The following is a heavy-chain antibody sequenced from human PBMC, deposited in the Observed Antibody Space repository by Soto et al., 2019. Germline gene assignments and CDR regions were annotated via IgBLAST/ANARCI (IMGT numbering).Heavy chain of an antibody. Sequence: SVKVSCKASGGTFSSYTISWVRQAPGQGLEWMGRIIPILGIANYAQKFRGRVTITADKSTSTAYMELSSLRSEDTAVYYCARGDYDFWSGYYRNHDAFDIWGQGTMVTVSS. D-gene: IGHD3-3*01. CDR2: IIPILGIA. CDR3: ARGDYDFWSGYYRNHDAFDI. J-gene: IGHJ3*02. V-gene: IGHV1-69*02. CDR1: GGTFSSYT.